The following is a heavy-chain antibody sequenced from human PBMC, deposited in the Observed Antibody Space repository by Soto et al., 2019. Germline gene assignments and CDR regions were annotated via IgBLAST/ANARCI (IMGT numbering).Heavy chain of an antibody. CDR1: GGTFSSYA. V-gene: IGHV1-69*13. CDR2: IIPMFGTT. Sequence: SVKVSCKASGGTFSSYAINWVRQAPGLGLEWMGGIIPMFGTTKYTQKFQDRLTITADESTSTAYMELSGLRSGDTAVYYCARGVVVVAASQLGWFDPWGQGTLVTVLL. D-gene: IGHD2-15*01. J-gene: IGHJ5*02. CDR3: ARGVVVVAASQLGWFDP.